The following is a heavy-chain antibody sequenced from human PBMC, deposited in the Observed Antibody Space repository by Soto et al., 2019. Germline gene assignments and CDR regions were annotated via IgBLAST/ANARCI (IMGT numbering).Heavy chain of an antibody. D-gene: IGHD6-19*01. CDR2: IIPIFGTA. Sequence: ASVKVSCKASGGTFSSYAISWVRQAPGQGLEWMGGIIPIFGTANYAQKFQGRITITADESTSTAYMELSSLRSEDTAVYYCARAYIAVAGPFDYWGQGTLVTVSS. CDR3: ARAYIAVAGPFDY. V-gene: IGHV1-69*13. J-gene: IGHJ4*02. CDR1: GGTFSSYA.